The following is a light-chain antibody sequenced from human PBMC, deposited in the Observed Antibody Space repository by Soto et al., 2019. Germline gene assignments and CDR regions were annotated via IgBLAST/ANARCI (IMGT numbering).Light chain of an antibody. J-gene: IGKJ1*01. CDR2: GAS. CDR3: QKYNNWPWK. Sequence: EIVLTQSPATLSLSPVERATLSCMASQSVSSNLAWYQQKPGQAPRLLIYGASTRATGIPARFSGSGSGTEFTLTISSLQSEDFAVYYCQKYNNWPWKFGQGTKVDIK. CDR1: QSVSSN. V-gene: IGKV3-15*01.